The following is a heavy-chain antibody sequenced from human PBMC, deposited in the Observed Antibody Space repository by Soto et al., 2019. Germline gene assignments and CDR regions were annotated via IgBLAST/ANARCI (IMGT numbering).Heavy chain of an antibody. Sequence: QVKLVESGGGVVQPGRSLRLSCAASGFTFSNYAMHWVRQAPGKGLEWVAVISYDGSNKYYADSVTGRFTMSRDNSKNTMSVQMNSLRAEDTAVYYCAREDTGSFDYWGQGTLVTVSS. J-gene: IGHJ4*02. V-gene: IGHV3-30-3*01. CDR2: ISYDGSNK. D-gene: IGHD2-8*02. CDR3: AREDTGSFDY. CDR1: GFTFSNYA.